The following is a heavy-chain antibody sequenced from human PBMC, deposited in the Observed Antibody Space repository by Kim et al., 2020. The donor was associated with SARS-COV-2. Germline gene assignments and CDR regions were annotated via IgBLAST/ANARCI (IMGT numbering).Heavy chain of an antibody. Sequence: GGSLRLSCAASGFTVSSNYMSWVRQAPGKGLEWVSVIYSGGSTYYADSVKGRFTISRDNSKNTLYLQMNSLRAEDTAVYYCARERQHTWWPRSRGYYFDYWGQGTLVTVSS. J-gene: IGHJ4*02. CDR2: IYSGGST. V-gene: IGHV3-53*01. CDR3: ARERQHTWWPRSRGYYFDY. D-gene: IGHD2-15*01. CDR1: GFTVSSNY.